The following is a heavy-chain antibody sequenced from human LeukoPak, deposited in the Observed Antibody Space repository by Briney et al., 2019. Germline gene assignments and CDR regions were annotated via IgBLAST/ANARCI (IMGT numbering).Heavy chain of an antibody. CDR1: GFTFSSYA. Sequence: GGSLRLSCAASGFTFSSYAMHWVRQAPGKGLEWVAVISYDGSNKYYADSVKGRFTISRDNSKNTLYLQMNSLRAEDTAVYYCARDTVYYGNDYWGQGTLVTFSS. V-gene: IGHV3-30-3*01. D-gene: IGHD3-10*01. CDR3: ARDTVYYGNDY. J-gene: IGHJ4*02. CDR2: ISYDGSNK.